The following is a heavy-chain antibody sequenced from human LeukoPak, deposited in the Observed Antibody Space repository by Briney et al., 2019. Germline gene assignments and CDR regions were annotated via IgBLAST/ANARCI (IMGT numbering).Heavy chain of an antibody. CDR3: ATHGDSSGYYSDS. V-gene: IGHV3-21*01. CDR1: GFPFSVFS. CDR2: ISGNSQYI. D-gene: IGHD3-22*01. Sequence: GGSLRLSCATSGFPFSVFSMNWVRQAPGKGLEWVSSISGNSQYIVYADSLRGRFTISRDNAESSLYLQINSLRAEDTTVYYCATHGDSSGYYSDSWGQGTLVTVPS. J-gene: IGHJ4*02.